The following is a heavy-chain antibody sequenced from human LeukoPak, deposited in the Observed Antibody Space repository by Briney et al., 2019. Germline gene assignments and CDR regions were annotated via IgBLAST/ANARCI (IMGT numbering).Heavy chain of an antibody. CDR3: ARVDSSSWSKTNFDY. Sequence: GGSLRLSCAASGFTFSDYYMAWIRQAPGEGLEWVTFISYDGNNKYYADSVKGRFTISRDNSKNTLYLQMNSLRAEDTAIYYCARVDSSSWSKTNFDYWGQGTLATVSS. J-gene: IGHJ4*02. CDR1: GFTFSDYY. CDR2: ISYDGNNK. V-gene: IGHV3-30-3*01. D-gene: IGHD6-13*01.